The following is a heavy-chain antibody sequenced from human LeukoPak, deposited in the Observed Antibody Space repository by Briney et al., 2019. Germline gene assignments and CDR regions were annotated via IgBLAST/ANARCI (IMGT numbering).Heavy chain of an antibody. CDR3: ARDYDLIVVVPAAMGY. CDR1: GYTFTGYY. J-gene: IGHJ4*02. V-gene: IGHV1-2*02. Sequence: EASVKVSCKASGYTFTGYYMHWVRQAPGQGLEWVGWINPNSGGTNYAQKFQGRVTMTRDTSISTAYMELSRLRSDDTAVYYCARDYDLIVVVPAAMGYWGQGTLVTVSS. D-gene: IGHD2-2*01. CDR2: INPNSGGT.